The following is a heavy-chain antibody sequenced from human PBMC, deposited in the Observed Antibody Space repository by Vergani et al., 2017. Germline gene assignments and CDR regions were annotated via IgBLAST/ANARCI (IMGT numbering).Heavy chain of an antibody. V-gene: IGHV3-23*01. CDR1: GFSFTTYA. CDR3: AKRGLNYWFDS. J-gene: IGHJ5*01. D-gene: IGHD3-10*01. CDR2: INTNGDYT. Sequence: EVQLLESGGDLVQPGGSLRLSCAASGFSFTTYAMSWVRQAPGKGLEWVSTINTNGDYTLYGDSVKGRFTISRDNSKSTLYLQMNSLRAEDTAIYYCAKRGLNYWFDSWGQGTLVIVS.